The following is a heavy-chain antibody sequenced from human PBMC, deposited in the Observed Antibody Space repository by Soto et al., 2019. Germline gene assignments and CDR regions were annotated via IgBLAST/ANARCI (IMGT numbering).Heavy chain of an antibody. CDR2: IIPIFGTA. D-gene: IGHD3-22*01. CDR3: ARAVGYYDSSGYYYDYYYGMDV. CDR1: GGTFSSYA. V-gene: IGHV1-69*13. J-gene: IGHJ6*02. Sequence: GASVKVSCKASGGTFSSYAISWVRQAPGQGLEWMGGIIPIFGTANYAQKFQGRVTITADESTSTAYMELSSLRSEDTAVYYCARAVGYYDSSGYYYDYYYGMDVWGQGTTVTVSS.